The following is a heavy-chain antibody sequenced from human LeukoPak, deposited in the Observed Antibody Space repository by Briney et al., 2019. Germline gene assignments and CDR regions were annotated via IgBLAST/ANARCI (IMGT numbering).Heavy chain of an antibody. Sequence: ASVKVSCKASGYTFTSCDINWVRQATGQGLEWMGWMNPNSGNTGYAQKFQGRVTMTRNTSISTAYMELSSLRSEDTAVYYCARALRERWLQLYYFDYWGQGTLVTVSS. D-gene: IGHD5-24*01. J-gene: IGHJ4*02. CDR2: MNPNSGNT. V-gene: IGHV1-8*01. CDR1: GYTFTSCD. CDR3: ARALRERWLQLYYFDY.